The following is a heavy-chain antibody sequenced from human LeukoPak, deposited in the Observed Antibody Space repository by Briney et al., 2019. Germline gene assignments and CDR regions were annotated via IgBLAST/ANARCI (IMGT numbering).Heavy chain of an antibody. Sequence: GGSLRLSCAASGFTFSSYSMNWVRQAPGKGLEWVSSISSSSSYIYYADSVKCRFTISRHNAKNSLYLQMNSLIAQDTAVYYLARAPYRRSWYRVWFDPWGQGTLVTVPS. D-gene: IGHD6-13*01. V-gene: IGHV3-21*01. CDR1: GFTFSSYS. J-gene: IGHJ5*02. CDR2: ISSSSSYI. CDR3: ARAPYRRSWYRVWFDP.